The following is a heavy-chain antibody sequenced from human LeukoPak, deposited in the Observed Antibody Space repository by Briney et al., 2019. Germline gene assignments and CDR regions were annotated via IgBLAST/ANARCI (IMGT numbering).Heavy chain of an antibody. CDR2: IYYSGST. J-gene: IGHJ6*02. V-gene: IGHV4-59*01. CDR3: ARDRIDSSSWYADYYYYGMDV. CDR1: GGSISSYY. D-gene: IGHD6-13*01. Sequence: PSDTLSLTCTVSGGSISSYYWSWIRQPPAKGLEWIGYIYYSGSTNYNPSLKSRVTISVDTSKNQFSLKLSSVTAADTAVYYCARDRIDSSSWYADYYYYGMDVWGQGTTVTVSS.